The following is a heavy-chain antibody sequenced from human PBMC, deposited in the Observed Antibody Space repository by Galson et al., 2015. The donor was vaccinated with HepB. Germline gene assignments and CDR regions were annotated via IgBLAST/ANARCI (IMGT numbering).Heavy chain of an antibody. V-gene: IGHV1-2*02. CDR1: GYTFSDYY. J-gene: IGHJ4*02. D-gene: IGHD5-12*01. CDR2: INPNTGVT. CDR3: ARRVGGYDPFDY. Sequence: SVKVSCKAFGYTFSDYYIHWVRQAPGQGLEWMGWINPNTGVTNYAQKFQGRVAMTRDTSISTVNMELRGLRSDDTAVFYCARRVGGYDPFDYWGRGTLVTVSS.